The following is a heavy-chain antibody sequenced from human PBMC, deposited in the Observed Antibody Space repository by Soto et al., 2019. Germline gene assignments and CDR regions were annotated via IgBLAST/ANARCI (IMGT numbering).Heavy chain of an antibody. D-gene: IGHD1-26*01. J-gene: IGHJ6*02. V-gene: IGHV2-5*01. Sequence: QITLKESGPTLVKPTQTLTLTCTFSGFSLSTSGVGVGWIRQPPGKALEWLALIYWNDDKRYSPSLKSRLTHTKDTPKNPVVLTMTNIDPVDTATYYRAHRVARSKVGATPHYYYYGMDVWGQGTTVTVSS. CDR1: GFSLSTSGVG. CDR3: AHRVARSKVGATPHYYYYGMDV. CDR2: IYWNDDK.